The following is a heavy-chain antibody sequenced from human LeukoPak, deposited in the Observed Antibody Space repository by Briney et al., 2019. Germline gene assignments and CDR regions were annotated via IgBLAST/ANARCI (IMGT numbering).Heavy chain of an antibody. CDR3: ARGARGVSGYYFDF. Sequence: PGGSLRLSCAASGFTFDVYGMSWVRQAPGKGLEWVSGINWNGGSTGYADSVKGRFTISRDNAKNSLYLQMNSLRAEDTALYYCARGARGVSGYYFDFWGQGTLVTVSS. V-gene: IGHV3-20*04. CDR2: INWNGGST. D-gene: IGHD3-10*01. CDR1: GFTFDVYG. J-gene: IGHJ4*02.